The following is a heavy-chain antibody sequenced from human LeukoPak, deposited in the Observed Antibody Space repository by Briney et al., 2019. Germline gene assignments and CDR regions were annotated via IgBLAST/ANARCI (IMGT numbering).Heavy chain of an antibody. V-gene: IGHV3-7*01. D-gene: IGHD6-19*01. CDR1: GFIFSSYW. J-gene: IGHJ4*02. Sequence: GGSLRLSCGISGFIFSSYWMTWVRQAPGKGLEWVANINQDGSENYYVDSVKGRFTISRDNAKNSLYLQMNSLRADDTAVYYCAREPGLAVADYWGQGTLVTVSS. CDR2: INQDGSEN. CDR3: AREPGLAVADY.